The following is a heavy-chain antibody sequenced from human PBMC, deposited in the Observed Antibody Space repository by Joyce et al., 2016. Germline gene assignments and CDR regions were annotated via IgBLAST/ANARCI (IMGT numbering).Heavy chain of an antibody. D-gene: IGHD1-26*01. Sequence: QVTLRESGPALVKPTQTLTMTCTFSGFSLNTPAMCVSWIRQPPGKAPEWLARIDWDDDKYYTPSLKTRLSISKDTSKNQVVLTMTNMDPVDTATYYCAGIRVAATRDAFDVWGQGTMVTVSS. J-gene: IGHJ3*01. CDR2: IDWDDDK. CDR1: GFSLNTPAMC. V-gene: IGHV2-70*15. CDR3: AGIRVAATRDAFDV.